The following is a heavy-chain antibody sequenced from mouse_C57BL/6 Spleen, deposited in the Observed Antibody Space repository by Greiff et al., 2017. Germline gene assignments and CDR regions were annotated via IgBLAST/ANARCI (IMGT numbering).Heavy chain of an antibody. CDR3: AREKELGCAY. J-gene: IGHJ3*01. CDR1: GYTFTSYW. V-gene: IGHV1-64*01. D-gene: IGHD4-1*01. CDR2: IHPNSGST. Sequence: VKLQQPGAELVKPGASVKLSCKASGYTFTSYWMHWVKQRPGQGLEWIGMIHPNSGSTNYNEKFKSKATLTVDKSSSTAYMQLSSLTSEDSAVYYCAREKELGCAYWGQGTLVTVSA.